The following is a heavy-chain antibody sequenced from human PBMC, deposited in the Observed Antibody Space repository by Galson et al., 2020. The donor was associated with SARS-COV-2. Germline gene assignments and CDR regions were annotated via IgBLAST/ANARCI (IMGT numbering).Heavy chain of an antibody. D-gene: IGHD6-13*01. CDR2: MNPNSGNT. CDR1: GYTFTSYD. Sequence: ASVKVSCKASGYTFTSYDINWVRQATGQGLEWMGWMNPNSGNTGYAQKFQGRVTMTRNTSISTAYMELSSLRSEDTAVYYCARGARRYDPRIAAAGYYYYGMDVWGQGTTVTVSS. CDR3: ARGARRYDPRIAAAGYYYYGMDV. J-gene: IGHJ6*02. V-gene: IGHV1-8*01.